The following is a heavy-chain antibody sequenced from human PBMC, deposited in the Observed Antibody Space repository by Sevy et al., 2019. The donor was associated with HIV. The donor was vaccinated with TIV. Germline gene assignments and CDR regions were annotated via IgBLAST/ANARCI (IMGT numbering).Heavy chain of an antibody. D-gene: IGHD4-4*01. J-gene: IGHJ4*02. CDR2: ISNFSRTI. CDR1: GFTFSSYS. Sequence: GGSLRLSCAASGFTFSSYSMNWVRQAPGKGLEWVSYISNFSRTIYYAHSVRGRFTISRDNAKNSRYLQMNSLRDEDTAVYYCATLFHYSSQFDCWGQGTLVTVSS. V-gene: IGHV3-48*02. CDR3: ATLFHYSSQFDC.